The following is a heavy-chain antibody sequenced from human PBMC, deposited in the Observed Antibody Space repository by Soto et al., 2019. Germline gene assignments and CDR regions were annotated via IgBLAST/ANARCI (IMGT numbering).Heavy chain of an antibody. CDR2: IRSKAYGGTT. D-gene: IGHD1-26*01. CDR3: TRVVGSYYEDYYYGMDV. Sequence: QPGGSLRLSCTASGFTLGDYAMSWVRQAPGKGLEWVGFIRSKAYGGTTEYAASVKGRFTISRDDSKSIAYLQMNRLKTEDTAVYYCTRVVGSYYEDYYYGMDVWGKGTRVTVAS. CDR1: GFTLGDYA. J-gene: IGHJ6*04. V-gene: IGHV3-49*04.